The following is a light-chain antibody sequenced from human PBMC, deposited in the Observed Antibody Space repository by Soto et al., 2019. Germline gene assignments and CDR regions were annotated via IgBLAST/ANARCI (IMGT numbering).Light chain of an antibody. CDR1: TFNVTNNY. V-gene: IGLV1-47*01. Sequence: QSVLPQPPSLSGTPGQRVTIACSGSTFNVTNNYVYWYLEFEGPAPTLLIYSNNRSPSGVPDRFSGSKSGSSASLAISGLRPEDEVDYYCASLDDSLSETVFGDGTQLTVL. CDR3: ASLDDSLSETV. CDR2: SNN. J-gene: IGLJ7*01.